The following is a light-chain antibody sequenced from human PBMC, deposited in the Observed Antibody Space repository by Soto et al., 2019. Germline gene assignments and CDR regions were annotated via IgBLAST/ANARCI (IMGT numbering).Light chain of an antibody. V-gene: IGKV3-11*01. CDR2: DAS. CDR3: QQRGDWPPIT. CDR1: QSVSSY. J-gene: IGKJ5*01. Sequence: EIVVTQSPATLSLSPGERATLSCRASQSVSSYLAWYQQKPGQAPRLLIYDASNRATGIPARFSGSGSGTDFTLTISSLEPEDFAVYYCQQRGDWPPITFGQGTRLE.